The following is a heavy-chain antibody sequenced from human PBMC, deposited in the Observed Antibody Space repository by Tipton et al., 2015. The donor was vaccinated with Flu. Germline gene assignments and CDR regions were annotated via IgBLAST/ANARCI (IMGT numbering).Heavy chain of an antibody. CDR1: GYTFTSYY. V-gene: IGHV1-46*01. D-gene: IGHD2-2*01. J-gene: IGHJ6*02. CDR2: INPSGGST. Sequence: QLVQSGAEVKKPGASVKVSCKASGYTFTSYYTHWVRQAPGQGLEWMGIINPSGGSTSYAQKFQGRVTMTRDTSTSTVYMELSSLRSGDPAVYYCARTLPPALYYYGMDVWGQGTTVPVSS. CDR3: ARTLPPALYYYGMDV.